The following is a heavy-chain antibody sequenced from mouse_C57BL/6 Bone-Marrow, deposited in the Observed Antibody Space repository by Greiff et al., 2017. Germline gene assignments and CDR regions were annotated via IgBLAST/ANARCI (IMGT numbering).Heavy chain of an antibody. CDR1: GYSITSDY. CDR3: ATSYYSNYAWFAY. V-gene: IGHV3-8*01. D-gene: IGHD2-5*01. Sequence: EVKLVESGPGLAKPSQTLSLTCSVTGYSITSDYWNWIRKFPGNKLEYMGYISYSGSTYYNPSLKSRISITRDTSKNQYYLQLNSVTTEDTATYYCATSYYSNYAWFAYWGQGTLVTVSA. CDR2: ISYSGST. J-gene: IGHJ3*01.